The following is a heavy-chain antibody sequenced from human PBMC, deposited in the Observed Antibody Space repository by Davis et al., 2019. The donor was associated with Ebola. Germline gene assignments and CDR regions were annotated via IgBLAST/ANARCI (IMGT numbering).Heavy chain of an antibody. CDR1: GFTFSSYA. D-gene: IGHD3-16*02. V-gene: IGHV3-30-3*01. J-gene: IGHJ6*02. CDR3: ARDKTYDYIWGSYRYEVAGYGMDV. Sequence: GESLKISCAASGFTFSSYAMHWVRQAPGKGLEWVAVISYDGSNKYYADSVKGRFTISRDNSKNTLYLQMDSLRAEDTAVYYCARDKTYDYIWGSYRYEVAGYGMDVWGQGTTVTVSS. CDR2: ISYDGSNK.